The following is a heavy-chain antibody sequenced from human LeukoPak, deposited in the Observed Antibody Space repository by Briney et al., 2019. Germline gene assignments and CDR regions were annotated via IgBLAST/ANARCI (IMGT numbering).Heavy chain of an antibody. CDR1: GYTFTSYP. CDR3: ASAREVTAPNFDY. V-gene: IGHV1-8*01. D-gene: IGHD4-23*01. CDR2: MNPTSGKA. J-gene: IGHJ4*02. Sequence: ASVKVSCKSSGYTFTSYPMNWVRQATGQGLEWMGWMNPTSGKAGFAQRFQGRVSMTRNISISTAYMELSSLRSEDTAVYYCASAREVTAPNFDYWGQGTLVTVSS.